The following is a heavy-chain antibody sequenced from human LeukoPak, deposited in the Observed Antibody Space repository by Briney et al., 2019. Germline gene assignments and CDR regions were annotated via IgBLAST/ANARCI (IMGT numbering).Heavy chain of an antibody. V-gene: IGHV1-24*01. CDR3: ARESEHAFDI. J-gene: IGHJ3*02. Sequence: ASVKVSCKVSGYTLTELSMHWVRQAPGKGLEWMGGFDPEDGETIYAQKFQGRVTITADKSTSTAYMELSSLRSEDTAVYYCARESEHAFDIWGQGTMVTVSS. CDR2: FDPEDGET. CDR1: GYTLTELS.